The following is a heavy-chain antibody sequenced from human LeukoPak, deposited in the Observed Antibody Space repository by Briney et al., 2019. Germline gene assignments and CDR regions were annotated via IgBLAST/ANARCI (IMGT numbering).Heavy chain of an antibody. Sequence: GGSLRLSCAASGFTFSSYSMNWVRQAPGEGLEWVSSISTSSSYIYYADSVKGRFTISRDNARHPLYLQMNSLRAEDTAVYYCARDGGYDFWSGSDYWGQGTLVTVSS. D-gene: IGHD3-3*01. CDR1: GFTFSSYS. J-gene: IGHJ4*02. CDR3: ARDGGYDFWSGSDY. V-gene: IGHV3-21*01. CDR2: ISTSSSYI.